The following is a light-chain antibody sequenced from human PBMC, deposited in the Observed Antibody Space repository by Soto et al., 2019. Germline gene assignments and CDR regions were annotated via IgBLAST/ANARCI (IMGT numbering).Light chain of an antibody. V-gene: IGLV1-40*01. J-gene: IGLJ1*01. CDR3: QTYDSSLSGLFV. Sequence: QSVLTQPPSVSGAPGQRVTISCTGSSSNIGAGYDVHWCQQLPGTAPKLLIFGNGNRPSGVPDRFSGSKSDTSASLAITGLQAEDEADYYCQTYDSSLSGLFVFGTGTKV. CDR2: GNG. CDR1: SSNIGAGYD.